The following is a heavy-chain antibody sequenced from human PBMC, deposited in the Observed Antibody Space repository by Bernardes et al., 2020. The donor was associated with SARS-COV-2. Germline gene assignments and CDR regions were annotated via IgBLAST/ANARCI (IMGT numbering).Heavy chain of an antibody. Sequence: GGSLRLSCAASGFTFSSYWMHWVRQAPGKGLVWVSRINSDGSSTSYADSVKGRFTISRDDSKNTLYLQMNSLKTEDTAVYYCTTDAVWGQGTLVTVSS. CDR1: GFTFSSYW. CDR3: TTDAV. CDR2: INSDGSST. J-gene: IGHJ4*02. V-gene: IGHV3-74*01.